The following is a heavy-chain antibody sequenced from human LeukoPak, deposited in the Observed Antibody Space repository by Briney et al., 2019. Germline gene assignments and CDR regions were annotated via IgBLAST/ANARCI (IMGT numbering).Heavy chain of an antibody. Sequence: GESLKISCKGSGYTFTSYGINWVRQATGQGLEWMGWMNPNSDNTGYAQRFQGRVTITRNTSINTAYMELSSLRSEDTAIYYCARGPGGALDFWGQGTLVTVSS. CDR1: GYTFTSYG. D-gene: IGHD3-16*01. CDR2: MNPNSDNT. V-gene: IGHV1-8*03. CDR3: ARGPGGALDF. J-gene: IGHJ4*02.